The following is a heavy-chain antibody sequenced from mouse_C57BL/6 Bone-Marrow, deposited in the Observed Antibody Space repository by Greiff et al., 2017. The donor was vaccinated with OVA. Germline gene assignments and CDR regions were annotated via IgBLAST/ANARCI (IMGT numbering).Heavy chain of an antibody. J-gene: IGHJ3*01. CDR3: TRCDGCYGAY. Sequence: EVQLQQSGTVLARPGASVKMSCKTSGYTFTSYWMHWVKQRPGQGLEWIGAIYPGNSDTSYNQKFKGKATLTAVTSASTAYMELSSLTNADAAVYYCTRCDGCYGAYWGQGTLVTVSA. V-gene: IGHV1-5*01. CDR1: GYTFTSYW. CDR2: IYPGNSDT. D-gene: IGHD2-3*01.